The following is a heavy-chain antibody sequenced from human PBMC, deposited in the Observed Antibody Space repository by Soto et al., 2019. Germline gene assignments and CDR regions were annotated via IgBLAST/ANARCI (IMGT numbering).Heavy chain of an antibody. Sequence: QVQLVESGGGLVQPGRSLRLSCAASGFTFSSYGMHWVRQAPGKGLEWVTVISYDGSNKYYADSVKGRFTISRDNSKKTLYMQMNSLRAEDTAVDYSAKYRVPKSIWVEYFDYWGQGTLVTVSS. J-gene: IGHJ4*02. CDR3: AKYRVPKSIWVEYFDY. CDR1: GFTFSSYG. D-gene: IGHD2-8*02. CDR2: ISYDGSNK. V-gene: IGHV3-30*18.